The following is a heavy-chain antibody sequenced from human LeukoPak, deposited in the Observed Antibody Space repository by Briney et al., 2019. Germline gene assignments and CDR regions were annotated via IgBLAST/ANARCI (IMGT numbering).Heavy chain of an antibody. Sequence: SETLSLTCTVSGDSISSGDYYWSWIRQPAGKGLEWIGRIYTSGSTNYNPSLKSRVTISVDTSTNQFSLKLSSVTAADTAVYYCARGPYYYDSSGSFDYWGQGTLVTVSS. V-gene: IGHV4-61*02. CDR1: GDSISSGDYY. D-gene: IGHD3-22*01. CDR2: IYTSGST. J-gene: IGHJ4*02. CDR3: ARGPYYYDSSGSFDY.